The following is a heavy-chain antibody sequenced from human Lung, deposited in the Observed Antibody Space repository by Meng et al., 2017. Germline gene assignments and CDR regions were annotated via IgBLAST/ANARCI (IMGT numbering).Heavy chain of an antibody. Sequence: QVQRQPWGAVLLKPSETLSLTCVVSGGSFSDYYWSWIRQPPGKGLEWIGEINHSGSTNYNPSLESRATISVDTSQNNLSLKLSSVTAADSAVYYCARGPTTMAHDFDYWGQRTLVTVSS. J-gene: IGHJ4*02. V-gene: IGHV4-34*01. CDR2: INHSGST. CDR3: ARGPTTMAHDFDY. D-gene: IGHD4-11*01. CDR1: GGSFSDYY.